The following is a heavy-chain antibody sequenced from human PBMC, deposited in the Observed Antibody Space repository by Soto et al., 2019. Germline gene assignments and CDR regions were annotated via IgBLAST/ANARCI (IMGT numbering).Heavy chain of an antibody. V-gene: IGHV4-61*08. J-gene: IGHJ5*02. CDR3: AKDSGYNYGYFRWFDP. CDR2: IFYSGST. Sequence: SETLSLTCTVSGGSIISAGYYWSWIRQPPGRGLEWIGHIFYSGSTNYNPALKSRVTISVDTSKSQFSLKLSSVTAADTAVYYCAKDSGYNYGYFRWFDPWGQGTLVTVSS. CDR1: GGSIISAGYY. D-gene: IGHD5-18*01.